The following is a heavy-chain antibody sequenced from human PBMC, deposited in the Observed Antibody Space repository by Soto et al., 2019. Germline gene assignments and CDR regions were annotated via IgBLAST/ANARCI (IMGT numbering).Heavy chain of an antibody. J-gene: IGHJ3*02. V-gene: IGHV2-5*02. D-gene: IGHD3-22*01. CDR1: GFSLSTSGVG. CDR3: AHVPMIASPDLAFDI. Sequence: GSCPTLVNPTQTLTLTCTFSGFSLSTSGVGVGWIRQPPGKALEWLALIYWDDDKRYSPSLKSRLTITKDTSKNQVVLTMTNMDPVDTATYYCAHVPMIASPDLAFDIWGQGTMVTVSS. CDR2: IYWDDDK.